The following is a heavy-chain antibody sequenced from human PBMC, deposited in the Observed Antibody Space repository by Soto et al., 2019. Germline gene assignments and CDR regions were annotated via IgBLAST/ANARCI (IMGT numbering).Heavy chain of an antibody. D-gene: IGHD3-16*01. V-gene: IGHV4-34*01. J-gene: IGHJ6*02. CDR1: GGSFSGYY. CDR2: TNHSGST. CDR3: ARMDDNDFDYYYYGMDV. Sequence: QVQLQQWGAGLLKPSETLSLTCAVYGGSFSGYYWSWIRQPPGKGLEWIGETNHSGSTNYNPSLKSRVTISVDTSKNQFSLKLSSVTAADTAVYYCARMDDNDFDYYYYGMDVWSQGTTVTVSS.